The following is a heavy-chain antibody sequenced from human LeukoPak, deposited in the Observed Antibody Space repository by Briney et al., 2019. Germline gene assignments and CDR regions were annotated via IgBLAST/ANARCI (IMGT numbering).Heavy chain of an antibody. CDR3: ARDHGDYYYDY. D-gene: IGHD4-17*01. Sequence: GGSLRLSCAASGFTFSSYCMHWVRQGPGRGLVWVSRVNIDGGTTNYADSVKGRFTISRDNAKNTLYLQMNSLRAEDTAVYYGARDHGDYYYDYWGQGTLVAVSS. V-gene: IGHV3-74*01. CDR1: GFTFSSYC. CDR2: VNIDGGTT. J-gene: IGHJ4*02.